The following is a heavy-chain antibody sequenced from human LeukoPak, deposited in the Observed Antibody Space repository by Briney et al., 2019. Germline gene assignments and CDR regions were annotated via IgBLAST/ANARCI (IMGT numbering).Heavy chain of an antibody. CDR1: GGSISSGGYS. V-gene: IGHV4-30-2*01. CDR2: IYHSGST. D-gene: IGHD3-10*01. CDR3: ARGTYYYGSGSYPFGFYFDY. J-gene: IGHJ4*02. Sequence: SQILSLTCAVSGGSISSGGYSWSWIRQPPGKGLEWIGYIYHSGSTYYNPSLKSRVTISVDRSKNQFSLKLSSVTAADTAVYYCARGTYYYGSGSYPFGFYFDYWGQGTLVTVSS.